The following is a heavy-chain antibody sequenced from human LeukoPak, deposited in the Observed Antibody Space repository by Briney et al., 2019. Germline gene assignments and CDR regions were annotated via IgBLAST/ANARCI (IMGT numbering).Heavy chain of an antibody. D-gene: IGHD4-17*01. CDR2: IKQDGSEK. J-gene: IGHJ4*02. V-gene: IGHV3-7*01. Sequence: GGSLRLSCAASGFTFSSYWMSWVRQAPGKGLEWVANIKQDGSEKYYVDSVKGRFTISRDNAKNSLYLQMNSLRAEDTAVYYCARVEDYGDSSYFDYWGQGTLVTVSS. CDR3: ARVEDYGDSSYFDY. CDR1: GFTFSSYW.